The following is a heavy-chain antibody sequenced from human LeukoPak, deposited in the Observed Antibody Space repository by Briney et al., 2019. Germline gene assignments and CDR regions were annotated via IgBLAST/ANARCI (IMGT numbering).Heavy chain of an antibody. J-gene: IGHJ4*02. V-gene: IGHV3-73*01. D-gene: IGHD6-19*01. CDR3: TGGSGWYSPDY. CDR1: GFTFSGSV. Sequence: GGSLKLSCAASGFTFSGSVMHWVRQASGEGLEWVGRITSKPNSYATVYAASVKGRFTISSDDSKNTAYLQMNSLKIEDTAVYYCTGGSGWYSPDYWGQGTLVTVSS. CDR2: ITSKPNSYAT.